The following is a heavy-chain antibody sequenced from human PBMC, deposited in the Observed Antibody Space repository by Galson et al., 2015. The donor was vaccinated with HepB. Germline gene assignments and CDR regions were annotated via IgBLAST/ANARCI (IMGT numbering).Heavy chain of an antibody. J-gene: IGHJ1*01. CDR2: ISDSGGST. CDR1: GFTFSNYA. V-gene: IGHV3-23*01. CDR3: AKFSGGNSLGYFQH. D-gene: IGHD4-23*01. Sequence: SLRLSCAASGFTFSNYAMNWVRQAPGKGLEWASTISDSGGSTYYADSVKGRFTISRDNSKNTLYLQMNSLRAEDTAVYYCAKFSGGNSLGYFQHWGQGTLVTVSS.